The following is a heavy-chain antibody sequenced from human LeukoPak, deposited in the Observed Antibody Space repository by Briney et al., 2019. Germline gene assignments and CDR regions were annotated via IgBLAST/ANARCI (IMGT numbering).Heavy chain of an antibody. V-gene: IGHV1-2*02. Sequence: ASVKVSCKASGYTFAGYYVHWVRQAPGQGLEWMGWINPNSGGTNYAQKFQGRVTMTRDTSISTAYMELRSLRSDDTAVYYCARALYHTFDYWGQGTLVTVSS. CDR3: ARALYHTFDY. J-gene: IGHJ4*02. CDR1: GYTFAGYY. CDR2: INPNSGGT. D-gene: IGHD2-2*01.